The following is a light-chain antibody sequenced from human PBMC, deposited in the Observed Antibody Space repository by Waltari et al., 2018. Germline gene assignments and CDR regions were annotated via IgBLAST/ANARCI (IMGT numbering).Light chain of an antibody. CDR1: QGLLYSSNTKNY. Sequence: DIVMTQSPHSLAVSVGETAPIPCKSSQGLLYSSNTKNYLAWYQQKPGQPPKLLIYWASTREFGVPDRFSGSGSGTDFTLTISSLQAEDVAVYYCQQYYSTSPLTFGGGTKVEIK. J-gene: IGKJ4*01. CDR2: WAS. CDR3: QQYYSTSPLT. V-gene: IGKV4-1*01.